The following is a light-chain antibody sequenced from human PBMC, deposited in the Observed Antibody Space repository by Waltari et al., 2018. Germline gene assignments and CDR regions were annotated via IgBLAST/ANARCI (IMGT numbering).Light chain of an antibody. Sequence: QAGLTQPPSVSKGLRQTATLTCTGNSNNVGNQGAAWLQQHQGQPPRLLSYRNNNRPSGISESFAASRSGNTASLTITGLQPEDEADYYCSAWDSNLREYFFGTGTKVTVL. J-gene: IGLJ1*01. V-gene: IGLV10-54*04. CDR1: SNNVGNQG. CDR2: RNN. CDR3: SAWDSNLREYF.